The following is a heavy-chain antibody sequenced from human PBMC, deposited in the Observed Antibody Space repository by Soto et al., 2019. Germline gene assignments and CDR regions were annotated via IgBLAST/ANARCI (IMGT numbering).Heavy chain of an antibody. CDR1: GAALNSGNYY. CDR3: ARLRIATNNYKWFAP. D-gene: IGHD2-21*01. Sequence: SETLSLTCSVSGAALNSGNYYWSWIRQVPGKGLEWIGHIYVTGAVDYNPSLRDRITISQDTSERQFSLNLRLVTAADTAVYYCARLRIATNNYKWFAPWGQGTLVTVSS. V-gene: IGHV4-31*03. CDR2: IYVTGAV. J-gene: IGHJ5*02.